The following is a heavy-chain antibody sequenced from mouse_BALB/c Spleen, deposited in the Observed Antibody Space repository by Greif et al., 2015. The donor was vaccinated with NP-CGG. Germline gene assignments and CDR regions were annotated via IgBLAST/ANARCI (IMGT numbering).Heavy chain of an antibody. D-gene: IGHD2-1*01. Sequence: EVKLQESGGGLVQPGGSRKLSCAASGFTFSSFGMHWVRQAPEKGLEWVAYISSGSSTIYYADTVKGRFTISRDNPKNTLFLQMTSLRSEDTAMYYCARSSHGNYDFDYWGQGTTLTVSS. CDR1: GFTFSSFG. CDR3: ARSSHGNYDFDY. V-gene: IGHV5-17*02. J-gene: IGHJ2*01. CDR2: ISSGSSTI.